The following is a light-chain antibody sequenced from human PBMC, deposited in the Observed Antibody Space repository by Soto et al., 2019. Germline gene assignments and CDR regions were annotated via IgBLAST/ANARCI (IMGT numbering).Light chain of an antibody. CDR3: QQFSSYPLT. Sequence: ELVLTQSPGTLSLSQGETATLSCRASQSFGGTSLAWYQQKPGQSPRLLIYGASSRATGIPDRFSGSGSGTDFTLTISRLEPEDFAVYYCQQFSSYPLTFGGGTKVDIK. CDR2: GAS. CDR1: QSFGGTS. V-gene: IGKV3-20*01. J-gene: IGKJ4*01.